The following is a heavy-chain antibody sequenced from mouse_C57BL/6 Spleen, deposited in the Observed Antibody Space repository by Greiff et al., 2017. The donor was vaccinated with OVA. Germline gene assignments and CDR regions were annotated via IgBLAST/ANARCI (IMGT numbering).Heavy chain of an antibody. J-gene: IGHJ2*01. CDR1: GYTFTSYW. D-gene: IGHD1-1*01. V-gene: IGHV1-72*01. CDR2: IDPNSGGT. CDR3: ARDYGSSFYYFDY. Sequence: VQLQQSGAELVKPGASVKLSCKASGYTFTSYWMHWVKQRPGRGLEWIGRIDPNSGGTKYNEKFKSKATLTVDKPSSTAYMQLSSLTSEDSAVYYCARDYGSSFYYFDYWGQGTTLTVSS.